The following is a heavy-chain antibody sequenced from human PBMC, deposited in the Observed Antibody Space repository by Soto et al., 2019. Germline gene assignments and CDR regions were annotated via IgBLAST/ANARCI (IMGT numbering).Heavy chain of an antibody. CDR2: ISAYNGNT. D-gene: IGHD3-10*01. V-gene: IGHV1-18*04. J-gene: IGHJ6*02. CDR1: GYTFTSYG. Sequence: QVQLVQSGAEVKKPGASVKVSCKASGYTFTSYGISWVRQSPGQGLEWMGWISAYNGNTNYAQKLQGRVTMTTDTSTSTAYMELRSLRSDDTAVYYCARTGYYYRDYYYYYGMDVWGQGTTVTVSS. CDR3: ARTGYYYRDYYYYYGMDV.